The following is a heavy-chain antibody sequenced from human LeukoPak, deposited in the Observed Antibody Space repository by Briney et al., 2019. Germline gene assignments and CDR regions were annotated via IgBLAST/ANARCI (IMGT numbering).Heavy chain of an antibody. CDR3: ARGDYSNYGLSFDY. CDR1: GYTFTGYY. V-gene: IGHV1-2*02. Sequence: ASVKVSCKASGYTFTGYYTHWVRQAPGQGLEWMGWINPNSGGTNYAQKFQGRVTMTRDTSISTAYMELSRLRSDDTAVYYCARGDYSNYGLSFDYWGQGTLVTVSS. CDR2: INPNSGGT. D-gene: IGHD4-11*01. J-gene: IGHJ4*02.